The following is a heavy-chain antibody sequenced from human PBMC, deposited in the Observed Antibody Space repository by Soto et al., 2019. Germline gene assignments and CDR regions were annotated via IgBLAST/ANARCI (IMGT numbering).Heavy chain of an antibody. Sequence: PSETLSLTCTVSGGSISSLYWSWIREPPGKGLEWIGFIYYSGSTNYNPSLKSRVTISVDTSKNQFSLKLSSVTAADTAVYYSARGGRGLQGKRYYSDYWGQGTLVTGSS. D-gene: IGHD1-1*01. J-gene: IGHJ4*02. CDR3: ARGGRGLQGKRYYSDY. V-gene: IGHV4-59*01. CDR1: GGSISSLY. CDR2: IYYSGST.